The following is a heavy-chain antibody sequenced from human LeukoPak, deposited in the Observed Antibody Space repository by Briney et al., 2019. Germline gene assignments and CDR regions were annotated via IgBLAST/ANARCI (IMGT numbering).Heavy chain of an antibody. D-gene: IGHD2-15*01. J-gene: IGHJ4*02. CDR1: GCSFTTYW. Sequence: GGSLQISCWGSGCSFTTYWIAWGRRMPGKGLEWMGIIYPGDSDTRHSPSFQGQVTISVAKSISTVYLQWSSLKASDTAVYYCARVATASFDQWGQGTLVTVSS. V-gene: IGHV5-51*01. CDR3: ARVATASFDQ. CDR2: IYPGDSDT.